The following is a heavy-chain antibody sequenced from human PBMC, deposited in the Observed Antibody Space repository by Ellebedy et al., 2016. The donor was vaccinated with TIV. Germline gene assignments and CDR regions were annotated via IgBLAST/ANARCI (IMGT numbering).Heavy chain of an antibody. D-gene: IGHD3-22*01. V-gene: IGHV1-2*02. J-gene: IGHJ4*02. Sequence: ASVKVSCKTSGYTFSAYHIHWVRQAPGQGLEWMGWVYPKNGDTTYAQKFQGRVTMTRDTSTSTAYMELSSLRSEDTAVYYCAREGIVGDFDYWGQGTLVTVSS. CDR1: GYTFSAYH. CDR3: AREGIVGDFDY. CDR2: VYPKNGDT.